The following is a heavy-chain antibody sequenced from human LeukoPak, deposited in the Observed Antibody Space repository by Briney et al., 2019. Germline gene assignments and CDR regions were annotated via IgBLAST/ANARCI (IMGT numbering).Heavy chain of an antibody. D-gene: IGHD3-22*01. Sequence: KSGGSLRLSCAASGFTFSSYSMNWVRQAPGKELEWVSSISSSSSYIYYADSVKGRFTISRDNAKNSLYPQMNSLRAEDTAVYYCARGNAYDSSGYSPDYWGQGTLVTVSS. CDR1: GFTFSSYS. J-gene: IGHJ4*02. CDR2: ISSSSSYI. V-gene: IGHV3-21*06. CDR3: ARGNAYDSSGYSPDY.